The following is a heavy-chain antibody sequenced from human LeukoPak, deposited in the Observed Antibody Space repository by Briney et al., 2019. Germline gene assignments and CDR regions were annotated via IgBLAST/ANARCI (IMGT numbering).Heavy chain of an antibody. CDR2: INHSGST. D-gene: IGHD2-2*01. CDR1: GGSISSGGYY. Sequence: SETLSLTCTVSGGSISSGGYYWSWIRQHPGKGLEWIGEINHSGSTNYNPSLKSRVTISVDTSKNQFSLKLSSVTAADTAVYYCARAIVVVPAAISWFDPWGQGTLVTVSS. V-gene: IGHV4-39*07. J-gene: IGHJ5*02. CDR3: ARAIVVVPAAISWFDP.